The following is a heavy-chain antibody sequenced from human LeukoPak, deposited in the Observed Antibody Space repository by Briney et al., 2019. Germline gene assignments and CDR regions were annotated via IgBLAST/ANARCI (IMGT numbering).Heavy chain of an antibody. V-gene: IGHV1-3*01. CDR3: ARGAWPDMVRGVIPTD. Sequence: GASVKVSCKASGYTFTSYAMHWVRQAPGQRLEWMGWINAGNGNTKYSQKFQGRVTITRDTSASTAYMELSSLRSEDTAVYYCARGAWPDMVRGVIPTDWGQGTLVTVSS. D-gene: IGHD3-10*01. J-gene: IGHJ4*02. CDR1: GYTFTSYA. CDR2: INAGNGNT.